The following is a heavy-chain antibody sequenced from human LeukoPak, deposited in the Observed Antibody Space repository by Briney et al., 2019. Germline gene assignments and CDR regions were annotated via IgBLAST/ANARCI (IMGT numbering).Heavy chain of an antibody. D-gene: IGHD3-22*01. V-gene: IGHV3-20*04. CDR3: ARVSGLGSYYDSSGYPDY. J-gene: IGHJ4*02. Sequence: GGSLRLSCAASGLTFEDYGMSWVRQAPGKGLEWVSGINWNGGSTGYADSVKGRFTISRDNAKNSLYLQMNSLRAEDTALYYCARVSGLGSYYDSSGYPDYWGQGTLVTVSS. CDR2: INWNGGST. CDR1: GLTFEDYG.